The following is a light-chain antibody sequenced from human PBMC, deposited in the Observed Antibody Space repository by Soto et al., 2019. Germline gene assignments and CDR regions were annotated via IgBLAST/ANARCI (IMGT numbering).Light chain of an antibody. J-gene: IGLJ2*01. CDR3: QTWGSGIRVV. CDR2: LNSDGSH. V-gene: IGLV4-69*01. Sequence: QSVLTQSPSASASLGASVKFTCTLSSGHSSYAIAWHQQQPEKGPRYLMKLNSDGSHSKGDGIPDRFSGSSSGAERYLTISSLPSGDEADYYCQTWGSGIRVVFGGGTKVTVL. CDR1: SGHSSYA.